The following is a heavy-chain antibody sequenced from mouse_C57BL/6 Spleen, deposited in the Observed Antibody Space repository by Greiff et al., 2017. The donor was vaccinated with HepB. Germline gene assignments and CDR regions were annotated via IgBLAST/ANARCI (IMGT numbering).Heavy chain of an antibody. CDR2: INPNNGGT. D-gene: IGHD2-1*01. Sequence: EVQLQQSGPELVKPGASVKISCKASGYTFTDYYMNWVKQSHGKSLEWIGDINPNNGGTSYNLKFKGKATLTVDKSSSTAYMELRSLTSEDSAVYYCARHYGNLDYWGQGTSVTVSS. CDR3: ARHYGNLDY. CDR1: GYTFTDYY. V-gene: IGHV1-26*01. J-gene: IGHJ4*01.